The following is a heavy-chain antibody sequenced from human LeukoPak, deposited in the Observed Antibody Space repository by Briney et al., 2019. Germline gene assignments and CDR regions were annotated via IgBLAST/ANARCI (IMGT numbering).Heavy chain of an antibody. Sequence: SETLSLTCTVSGGSISSYYWSWIRQPPGKGLEWIGYIYYSGSTNYNPSLRSRVTISVDTSKNQFSLKLSSVTAADTAVYYCARVRYYYYMDVWGKGTTVTISS. CDR2: IYYSGST. V-gene: IGHV4-59*01. CDR3: ARVRYYYYMDV. J-gene: IGHJ6*03. CDR1: GGSISSYY.